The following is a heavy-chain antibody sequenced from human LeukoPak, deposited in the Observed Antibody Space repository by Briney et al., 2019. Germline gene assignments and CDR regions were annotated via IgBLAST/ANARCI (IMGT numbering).Heavy chain of an antibody. CDR3: ARDHRYAFDN. J-gene: IGHJ4*02. D-gene: IGHD5-12*01. CDR2: VGISTGNT. V-gene: IGHV3-48*04. CDR1: GFTFSDYS. Sequence: GGSLRLSCAASGFTFSDYSMNWVRQAPGKGLEWISYVGISTGNTKYADSVKGRFTISGDSAKNSVFLQMNSLRVEDTAVYYCARDHRYAFDNWGQGTLVTVSS.